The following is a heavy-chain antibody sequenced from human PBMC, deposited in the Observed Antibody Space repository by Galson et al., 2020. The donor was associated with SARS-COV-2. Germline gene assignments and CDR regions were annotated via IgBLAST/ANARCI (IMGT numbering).Heavy chain of an antibody. CDR2: IIPIFGTA. V-gene: IGHV1-69*13. D-gene: IGHD4-17*01. CDR3: ARSRTTVTTYYYYGMDV. CDR1: GGTFSSYA. Sequence: SVKVSCKASGGTFSSYAISWVRQAPGQGLEWMGGIIPIFGTANYAQKFQGRVTITADESTSTAYMELSSLRSEDTAVYYCARSRTTVTTYYYYGMDVWGQGTTVTVSS. J-gene: IGHJ6*02.